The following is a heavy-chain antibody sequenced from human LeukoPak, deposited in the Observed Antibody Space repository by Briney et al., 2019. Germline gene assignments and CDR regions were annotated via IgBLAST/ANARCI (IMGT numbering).Heavy chain of an antibody. CDR2: INPNSGGT. V-gene: IGHV1-2*06. J-gene: IGHJ4*02. Sequence: ASVKVSCKASGYSFSDYYIHWVRQAPGQGLEWMGRINPNSGGTDHAQNFQGRVTMTRDTSINTAYMELSRLRSDDTAVYYCARVDYGNNPTSFDYWARGPWSPSPQ. CDR1: GYSFSDYY. D-gene: IGHD3-16*01. CDR3: ARVDYGNNPTSFDY.